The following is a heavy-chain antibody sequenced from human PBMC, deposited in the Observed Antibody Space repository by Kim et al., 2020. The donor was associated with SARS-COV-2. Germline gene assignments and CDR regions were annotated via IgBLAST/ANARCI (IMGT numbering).Heavy chain of an antibody. D-gene: IGHD6-25*01. Sequence: DSGKGRFTIARDNSKNTLYLEVNSLRLEDTAVYYCARDRHRGSGGVFVGDYWGQGTLVTVSS. CDR3: ARDRHRGSGGVFVGDY. J-gene: IGHJ4*02. V-gene: IGHV3-30*01.